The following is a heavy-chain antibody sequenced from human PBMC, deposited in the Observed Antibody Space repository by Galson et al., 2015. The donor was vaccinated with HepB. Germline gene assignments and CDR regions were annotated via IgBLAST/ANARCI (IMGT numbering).Heavy chain of an antibody. J-gene: IGHJ3*02. CDR2: IYHSGST. CDR1: GGSISSGNW. V-gene: IGHV4-4*02. D-gene: IGHD3-22*01. Sequence: SETLSLTCAVSGGSISSGNWWSWVRQPPGKGLEWIGEIYHSGSTNYNPSLKSRVTISVDKSKNQFSLKLSSVTAADTAVYYCARDPSGAFYDSSGSDAFDIWGQGTMVTVSS. CDR3: ARDPSGAFYDSSGSDAFDI.